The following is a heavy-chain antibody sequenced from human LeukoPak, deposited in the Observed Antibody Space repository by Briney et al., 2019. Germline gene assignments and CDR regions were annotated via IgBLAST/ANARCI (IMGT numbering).Heavy chain of an antibody. D-gene: IGHD3-22*01. CDR2: IIPIFGTA. J-gene: IGHJ4*02. CDR3: ASGDYYDSSGYPEGFDY. Sequence: ASVKVSCKASGYTFTSYGISWVRQAPGQGLEWMGGIIPIFGTANYAQKFQGRVTITADESTSTAYMELSSLRSEDTAVYYCASGDYYDSSGYPEGFDYWGQGTLVTVSS. V-gene: IGHV1-69*13. CDR1: GYTFTSYG.